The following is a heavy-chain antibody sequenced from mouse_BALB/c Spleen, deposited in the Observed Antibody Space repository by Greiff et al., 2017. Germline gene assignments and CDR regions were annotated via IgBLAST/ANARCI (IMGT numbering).Heavy chain of an antibody. D-gene: IGHD4-1*01. J-gene: IGHJ2*01. V-gene: IGHV5-9-4*01. CDR2: ISSGGSYT. Sequence: DVQLVESGGGLVKPGGSLKLSCAASGFTFSSYAMSWVRQSPEKRLEWVAEISSGGSYTYYPDTVTGRFTISRDNAKNTLYLEMSSLRAEDTAMYYCARGDWGFDYWGQGTTLTVSS. CDR1: GFTFSSYA. CDR3: ARGDWGFDY.